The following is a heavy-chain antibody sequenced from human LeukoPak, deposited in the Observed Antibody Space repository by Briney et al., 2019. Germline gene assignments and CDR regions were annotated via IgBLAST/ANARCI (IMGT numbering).Heavy chain of an antibody. CDR3: TIVRHGDYFDH. D-gene: IGHD4-17*01. CDR1: GFSITNHY. Sequence: GGSLSLSCAASGFSITNHYMDWVRQTPGKGLEWVGRTRNKPNGYTTDYATSVKGRFTVSRDDSENSLYLQMNSLKTEDTAVHYCTIVRHGDYFDHWGQGALVTVSS. J-gene: IGHJ4*02. CDR2: TRNKPNGYTT. V-gene: IGHV3-72*01.